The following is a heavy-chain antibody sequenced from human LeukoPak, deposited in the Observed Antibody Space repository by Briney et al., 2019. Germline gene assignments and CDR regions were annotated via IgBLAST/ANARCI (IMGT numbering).Heavy chain of an antibody. J-gene: IGHJ4*02. CDR2: IKQDGGEK. D-gene: IGHD1-26*01. CDR1: GFTFSEYW. Sequence: SGGSLRLSCAASGFTFSEYWMAWVRQAPGKGLEWVANIKQDGGEKYYVDSVKGRFTISRDNAENSLFLQMNGLRAEDTAVYYCARDKVVGATNFDSWGQGTLVSVSS. V-gene: IGHV3-7*01. CDR3: ARDKVVGATNFDS.